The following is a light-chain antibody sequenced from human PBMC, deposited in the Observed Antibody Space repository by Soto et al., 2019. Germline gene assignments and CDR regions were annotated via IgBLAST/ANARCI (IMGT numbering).Light chain of an antibody. CDR2: AAS. CDR3: LQHNSYPPT. Sequence: DIQLTQSPSFLSASVGDRVTITCRASQGVANYFAWYQQKPGKAPNLLIYAASTLQGGVPSRFSGSGSGTEFTLTISSLQPEDFATYYCLQHNSYPPTFGQGTKVDIK. CDR1: QGVANY. V-gene: IGKV1-9*01. J-gene: IGKJ1*01.